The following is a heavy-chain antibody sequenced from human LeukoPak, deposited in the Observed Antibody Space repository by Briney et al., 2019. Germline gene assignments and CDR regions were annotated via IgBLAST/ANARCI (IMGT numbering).Heavy chain of an antibody. Sequence: VASVKVSCKASGGTFSSYAISWVRQAPGQGLEWMGGIIPILGTANYAQKFQGRVTITADESTSTAYMGLSSLRSEDTAVYYCARDLVEGYQLLHAFDIWGQGTMVTVSS. D-gene: IGHD2-2*01. CDR1: GGTFSSYA. CDR2: IIPILGTA. J-gene: IGHJ3*02. CDR3: ARDLVEGYQLLHAFDI. V-gene: IGHV1-69*13.